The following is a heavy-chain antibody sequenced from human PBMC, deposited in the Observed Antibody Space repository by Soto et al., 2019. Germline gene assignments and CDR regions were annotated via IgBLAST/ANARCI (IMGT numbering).Heavy chain of an antibody. Sequence: PGGSLRLSCAASGFTFSSYAMSWVRQAPGKGLEWVSAISGSGGSTYYADSVKGRFTISRDNSKNTLYLQMNSLRAEDTAVYYCANHQTTRILSLAHWGQRTPVTVSS. CDR2: ISGSGGST. V-gene: IGHV3-23*01. D-gene: IGHD2-15*01. CDR3: ANHQTTRILSLAH. J-gene: IGHJ4*02. CDR1: GFTFSSYA.